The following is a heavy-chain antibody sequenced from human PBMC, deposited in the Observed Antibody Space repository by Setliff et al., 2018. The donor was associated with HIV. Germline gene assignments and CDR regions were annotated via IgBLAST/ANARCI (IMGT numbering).Heavy chain of an antibody. CDR3: AREGPTVTTRYFHH. Sequence: GGSLRLSCAASGFTFSTYWMSWGRQAPGKGLEWVANRKHDGVESYYEASVKGRFTISRDNAKNSLHLQMNSLRAEDTAVYYCAREGPTVTTRYFHHWGQGTLVTVS. V-gene: IGHV3-7*01. CDR1: GFTFSTYW. D-gene: IGHD4-17*01. CDR2: RKHDGVES. J-gene: IGHJ1*01.